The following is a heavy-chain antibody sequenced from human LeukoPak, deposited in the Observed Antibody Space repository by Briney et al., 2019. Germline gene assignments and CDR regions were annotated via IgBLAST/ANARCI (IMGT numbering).Heavy chain of an antibody. J-gene: IGHJ4*02. CDR1: GFTFNRYA. Sequence: GGSLRLSCAASGFTFNRYAIHWVRQAPGKGLEWVTVISSDGNDQHYADSVKGRFTISRDNSKNTVFLQMNSLRIDDTAVYYCARDFDQGGADYYFAYWGQGTLVTVSS. D-gene: IGHD3-9*01. CDR3: ARDFDQGGADYYFAY. V-gene: IGHV3-30-3*01. CDR2: ISSDGNDQ.